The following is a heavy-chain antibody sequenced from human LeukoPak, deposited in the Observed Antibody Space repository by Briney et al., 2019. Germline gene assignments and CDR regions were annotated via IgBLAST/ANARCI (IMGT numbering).Heavy chain of an antibody. CDR2: IKSKTDGGTA. V-gene: IGHV3-15*01. CDR3: TTETLHYDSSVYYFDY. J-gene: IGHJ4*02. CDR1: GFTFSNAW. D-gene: IGHD3-22*01. Sequence: GGSLRLSCAASGFTFSNAWMSWVRQAPGKGLEWVGRIKSKTDGGTADYAAPVKGRFTISRDDSKNTLYLQMNSLKTEDTAVYYCTTETLHYDSSVYYFDYWGQGTLVTVSS.